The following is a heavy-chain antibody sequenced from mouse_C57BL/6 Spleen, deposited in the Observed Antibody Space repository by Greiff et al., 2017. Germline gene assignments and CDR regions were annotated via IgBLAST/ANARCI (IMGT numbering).Heavy chain of an antibody. D-gene: IGHD1-1*01. V-gene: IGHV1-82*01. CDR1: GYAFSSSW. Sequence: VQLQQSGPELVKPGASVKISCKASGYAFSSSWMNWVKQRPGKGLEWIGRIYPGDGDTNYNGKFKGKATLTADKSSSTAYMQLSSLTSEDSAVYSCAGPITTVEVDDWGKAATVTAST. J-gene: IGHJ4*01. CDR2: IYPGDGDT. CDR3: AGPITTVEVDD.